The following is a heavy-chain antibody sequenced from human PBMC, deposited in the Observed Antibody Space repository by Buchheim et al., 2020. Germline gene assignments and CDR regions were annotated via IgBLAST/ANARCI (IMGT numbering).Heavy chain of an antibody. J-gene: IGHJ4*02. Sequence: QLQLQESGPGLVKPSETLSLTCTVSGGSITSSSYYWGWISQPPGKGLEWIGSINYSGTTYYNPSLKSRVTISVDTSKNQFSLKLSSVTTADTAVYYCARRRTAMVDFWGQGTL. CDR1: GGSITSSSYY. V-gene: IGHV4-39*01. D-gene: IGHD5-18*01. CDR3: ARRRTAMVDF. CDR2: INYSGTT.